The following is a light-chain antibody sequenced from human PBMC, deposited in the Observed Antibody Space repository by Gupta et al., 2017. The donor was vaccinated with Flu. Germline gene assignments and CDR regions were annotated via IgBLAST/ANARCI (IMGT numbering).Light chain of an antibody. Sequence: SSGHSSDAIAWHQQQPEKGPRYLMKLNSDGSHSKGDGIPDRFSGSSSGAERYLTISSLQSEDEADYYCQTWGSGVFGGGTKLTVL. CDR2: LNSDGSH. CDR3: QTWGSGV. J-gene: IGLJ3*02. V-gene: IGLV4-69*01. CDR1: SGHSSDA.